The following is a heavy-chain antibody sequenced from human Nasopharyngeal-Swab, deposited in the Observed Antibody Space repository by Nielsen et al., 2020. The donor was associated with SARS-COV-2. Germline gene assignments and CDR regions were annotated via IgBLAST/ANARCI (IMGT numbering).Heavy chain of an antibody. J-gene: IGHJ4*02. Sequence: GESLKISCAASGFTFSSYGMHWVRQTPGKGLEWVALISYDGSHKYYADSVKGRFTISRDNSKNTLFLQMNSLRAEDTALYYCAKVGGGVGYWGQGTLVTVSS. V-gene: IGHV3-30*18. CDR2: ISYDGSHK. CDR3: AKVGGGVGY. CDR1: GFTFSSYG. D-gene: IGHD3-16*01.